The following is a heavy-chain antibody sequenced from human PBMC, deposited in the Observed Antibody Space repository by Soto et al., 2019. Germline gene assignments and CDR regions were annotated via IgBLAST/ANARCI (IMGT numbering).Heavy chain of an antibody. V-gene: IGHV4-34*01. D-gene: IGHD2-2*01. CDR2: INHSGST. CDR3: ARTATRYCSSTSCYARYYYGMDV. J-gene: IGHJ6*02. CDR1: GGSFSGYY. Sequence: QVQLQQWGAGLLKPSETLSLTCAVYGGSFSGYYWSWIRQPPGKGLEWIGEINHSGSTNYNPSLKSRVTISVDTSKNQFSLKLSSVTAADTAVYYCARTATRYCSSTSCYARYYYGMDVWGQGTTVTVSS.